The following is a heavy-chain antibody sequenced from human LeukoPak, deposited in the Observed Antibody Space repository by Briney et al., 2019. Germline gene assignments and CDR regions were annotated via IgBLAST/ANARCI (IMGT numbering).Heavy chain of an antibody. CDR2: INSDGGST. CDR3: GRGGLTGQMAAFDY. CDR1: GFTFSSYW. D-gene: IGHD3-9*01. J-gene: IGHJ4*02. V-gene: IGHV3-74*01. Sequence: HPGGSLRLSCAASGFTFSSYWMHWVRQAPGKGLEWVSRINSDGGSTTYADSVKGRSTISRDNAKNTMYLQMSSLRADDSAVYYCGRGGLTGQMAAFDYWGQGALVTVST.